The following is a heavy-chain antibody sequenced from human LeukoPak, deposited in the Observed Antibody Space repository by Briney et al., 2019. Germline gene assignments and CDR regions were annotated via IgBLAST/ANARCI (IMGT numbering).Heavy chain of an antibody. CDR1: GASISSYY. CDR3: ARRPGTTTLRDWFDP. Sequence: SETLSLTCTVSGASISSYYWSWIRQPPGKGLEWIDYIDYTGSTNYNPSLKSRVTISLDTSNNRFSLKVNSVTSADTAVYYCARRPGTTTLRDWFDPWGQGTLVTVSS. CDR2: IDYTGST. D-gene: IGHD1-7*01. J-gene: IGHJ5*02. V-gene: IGHV4-59*01.